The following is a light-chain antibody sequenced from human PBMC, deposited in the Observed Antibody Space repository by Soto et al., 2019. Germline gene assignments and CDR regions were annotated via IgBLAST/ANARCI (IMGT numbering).Light chain of an antibody. CDR3: HQRQILPRT. J-gene: IGKJ1*01. CDR2: QTS. V-gene: IGKV3-11*01. CDR1: QYINTR. Sequence: EIVLTQSPATLSSFKGDRVTLSCRASQYINTRLAWYQHRPGQAPRLLIYQTSIRAAGIPARFSASGSGTDFTLTISDVQPEDFALYYCHQRQILPRTFGQGTMVDVK.